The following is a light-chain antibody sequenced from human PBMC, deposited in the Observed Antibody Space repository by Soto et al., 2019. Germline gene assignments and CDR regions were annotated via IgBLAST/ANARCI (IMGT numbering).Light chain of an antibody. V-gene: IGKV1-8*01. Sequence: AIRMTQSPSSFSASAGDRVAITCRASQAISTYLAWYQQRPGKAPKLLIYAASTLQGGVPSRFSGSGSGTEFPLTISGLQSEDFATYYCQQYYGFPRTFGQGTKVEFK. CDR3: QQYYGFPRT. CDR2: AAS. J-gene: IGKJ1*01. CDR1: QAISTY.